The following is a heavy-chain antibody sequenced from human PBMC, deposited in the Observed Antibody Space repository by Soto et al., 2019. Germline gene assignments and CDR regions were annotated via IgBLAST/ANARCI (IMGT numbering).Heavy chain of an antibody. CDR3: ARGYYYDSSGYHGFDY. Sequence: GGSLRLSCAASGFTFSSYSMNWVRQAPGKGLEWVSSISSSSSTIYYADSVKGRFTISRDNAKNSLYLQMNSLRDEDTAVYYCARGYYYDSSGYHGFDYWGQGTLVTVSS. D-gene: IGHD3-22*01. CDR1: GFTFSSYS. V-gene: IGHV3-48*02. CDR2: ISSSSSTI. J-gene: IGHJ4*02.